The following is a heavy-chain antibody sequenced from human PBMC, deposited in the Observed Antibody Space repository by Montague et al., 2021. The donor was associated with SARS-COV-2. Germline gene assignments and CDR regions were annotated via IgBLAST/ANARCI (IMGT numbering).Heavy chain of an antibody. CDR2: IYYSGST. CDR3: ARHSGRDTIFGVVIIPDAFDI. J-gene: IGHJ3*02. Sequence: SETLSLTCTVSGSSISSSSYYWGWIHQPPGKGLEWIGSIYYSGSTYYNPSLKSRVTISVDTSKNQFSLKLNSVTAADTAVYYCARHSGRDTIFGVVIIPDAFDIWGQGTMVTVSS. D-gene: IGHD3-3*01. CDR1: GSSISSSSYY. V-gene: IGHV4-39*01.